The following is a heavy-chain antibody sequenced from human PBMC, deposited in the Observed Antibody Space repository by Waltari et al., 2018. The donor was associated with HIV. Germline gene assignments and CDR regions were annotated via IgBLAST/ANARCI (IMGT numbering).Heavy chain of an antibody. V-gene: IGHV4-38-2*02. D-gene: IGHD1-1*01. CDR1: GQPITRGSF. Sequence: QVHLQESGPGLVRPSETLSLICTISGQPITRGSFWGWVRQAPGKGLEWIASIYDGGIIYEKSSLLEGRVTISLDTSRNQLSLKLASVTAEDTAMYYCANDRTGTSRNFPFESWGQGTLVTVSS. J-gene: IGHJ4*02. CDR2: IYDGGII. CDR3: ANDRTGTSRNFPFES.